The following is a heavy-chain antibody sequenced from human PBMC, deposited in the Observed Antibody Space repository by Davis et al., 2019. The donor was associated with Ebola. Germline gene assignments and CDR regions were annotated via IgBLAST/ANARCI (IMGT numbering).Heavy chain of an antibody. D-gene: IGHD3-16*01. J-gene: IGHJ4*02. Sequence: ASVTVSRKASGYIFIHYYLHWVRQAPGRGLQWMGRINPNTGGTDYAQDFQGWVTMTRDTSSSTAYMELNRLRSDDSAMYYCAREAADHRGIDFWGQGTMVTVSS. CDR2: INPNTGGT. CDR3: AREAADHRGIDF. V-gene: IGHV1-2*04. CDR1: GYIFIHYY.